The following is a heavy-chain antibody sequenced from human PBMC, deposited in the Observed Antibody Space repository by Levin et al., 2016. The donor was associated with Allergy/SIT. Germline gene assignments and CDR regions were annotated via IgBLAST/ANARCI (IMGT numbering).Heavy chain of an antibody. CDR2: IYNSGRT. J-gene: IGHJ4*02. D-gene: IGHD3-10*01. CDR3: AKSGGGDSGY. V-gene: IGHV4-61*08. Sequence: SETLSLTCSVSGGSVSSGGYYWSWTRQPPGKGLEWIGYIYNSGRTNYNPSLKNRVTISVDTSKNQLSLKLSSVTTADTAVYYCAKSGGGDSGYWGQGTLVTVSS. CDR1: GGSVSSGGYY.